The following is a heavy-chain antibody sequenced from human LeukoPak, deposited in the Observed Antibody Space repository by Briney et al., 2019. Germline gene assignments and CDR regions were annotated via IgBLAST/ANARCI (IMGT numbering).Heavy chain of an antibody. V-gene: IGHV3-33*08. CDR3: ASIHGNFDY. Sequence: GGSLRLSCAASGFTFDDYAMHWVRQAPGKGLEWVAVIWYDGSNKYYADSVKGRFTISRDNSKNTLYLQMNSLRAEDTAVYYCASIHGNFDYWGQGTLVTVSS. CDR1: GFTFDDYA. J-gene: IGHJ4*02. CDR2: IWYDGSNK. D-gene: IGHD2-21*01.